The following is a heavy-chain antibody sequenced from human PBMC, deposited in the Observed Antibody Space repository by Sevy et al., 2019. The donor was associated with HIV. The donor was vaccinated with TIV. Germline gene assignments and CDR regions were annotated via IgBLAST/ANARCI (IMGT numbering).Heavy chain of an antibody. V-gene: IGHV3-30-3*01. CDR2: ISYDGSNK. CDR1: GFTFSDYS. Sequence: GGSLRLSCAASGFTFSDYSMHWVRQAPGKGLEWVATISYDGSNKHYADSVKGRFTLSRDNSKNSLFLQMNSLRAEDTAVYYCARDPYDSSAYPPYWYFDLWGRGTLVTVSS. J-gene: IGHJ2*01. D-gene: IGHD3-22*01. CDR3: ARDPYDSSAYPPYWYFDL.